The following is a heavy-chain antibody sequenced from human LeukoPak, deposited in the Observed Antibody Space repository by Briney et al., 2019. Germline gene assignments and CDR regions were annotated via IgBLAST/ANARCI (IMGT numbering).Heavy chain of an antibody. Sequence: GESLKISCKGSGYSFTSYWIGWVRQMPGKGLEWMGIIYPGDSDTRYSPSFQGQVTISADKSISTAYLQWSSLKASDTAMYYCARSTLSGDGPYYFDYWGQGTLVTVSS. J-gene: IGHJ4*02. CDR2: IYPGDSDT. CDR3: ARSTLSGDGPYYFDY. V-gene: IGHV5-51*01. D-gene: IGHD5-24*01. CDR1: GYSFTSYW.